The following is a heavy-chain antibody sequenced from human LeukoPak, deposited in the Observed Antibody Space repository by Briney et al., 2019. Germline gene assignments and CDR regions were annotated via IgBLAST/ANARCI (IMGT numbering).Heavy chain of an antibody. V-gene: IGHV1-2*02. J-gene: IGHJ6*02. D-gene: IGHD2-15*01. Sequence: ASVKVSCRASGYTFTDYYMHWVRQAPGQGLEWMGWLNPNTLVTKYAQHFQGRVSMTWDTSISTGYMDLHSLTSDDTAVYYCARKDGGRDGMDVWGQGTTVAVSS. CDR3: ARKDGGRDGMDV. CDR1: GYTFTDYY. CDR2: LNPNTLVT.